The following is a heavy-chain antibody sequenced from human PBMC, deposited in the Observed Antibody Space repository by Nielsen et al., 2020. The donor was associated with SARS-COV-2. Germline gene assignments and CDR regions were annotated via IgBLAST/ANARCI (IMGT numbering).Heavy chain of an antibody. CDR2: ISSSGSTI. J-gene: IGHJ4*02. Sequence: GESLKISCAASGFTFSSYEMNWVRQAPGKGLEWVSYISSSGSTIYYADSVKGRFTISRDNSKNTLYLQMNSLRAEDTAVYYCARNPGIAVAGRGDYWDQGTLVTVSS. CDR3: ARNPGIAVAGRGDY. D-gene: IGHD6-19*01. V-gene: IGHV3-48*03. CDR1: GFTFSSYE.